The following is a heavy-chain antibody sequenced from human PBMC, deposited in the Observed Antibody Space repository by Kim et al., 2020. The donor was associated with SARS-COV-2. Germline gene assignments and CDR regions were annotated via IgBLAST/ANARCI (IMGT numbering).Heavy chain of an antibody. V-gene: IGHV3-30*18. CDR2: ISYDGSNK. CDR3: AKDGGIAVAGTPYYYGMDV. D-gene: IGHD6-19*01. J-gene: IGHJ6*02. CDR1: GFTFSSYG. Sequence: GGSLRLSCAASGFTFSSYGMHWVRQAPGKGLEWVAVISYDGSNKYYADSVKGRFTISRDNSKNTLYLQMNSLRAEDTAVYYCAKDGGIAVAGTPYYYGMDVWGQGTTVTVSS.